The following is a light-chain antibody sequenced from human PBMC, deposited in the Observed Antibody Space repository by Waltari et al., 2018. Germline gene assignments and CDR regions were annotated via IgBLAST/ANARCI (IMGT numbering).Light chain of an antibody. CDR3: QHYVRLPGT. CDR1: QIISRA. J-gene: IGKJ1*01. CDR2: GVS. V-gene: IGKV3-20*01. Sequence: EIMLTQSPGTLSLSPGERATLSCMASQIISRALAWYQQKPGQAPRLLIYGVSNRASGIPDGFSGSGSGTDFSLTISRLEPEDFAVYYCQHYVRLPGTFGQGTKLEFK.